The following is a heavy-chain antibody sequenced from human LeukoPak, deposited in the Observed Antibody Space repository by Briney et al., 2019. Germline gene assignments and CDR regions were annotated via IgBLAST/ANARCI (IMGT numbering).Heavy chain of an antibody. CDR3: ARDGPGPSGSYIDY. Sequence: ASVKVSCKASVYTFTGYYIHWVRQAPGHGREWMGWINPNSGGTNYAQNFQGRVTMTRDTSLTTAYMELSRLSSNDTAVYFCARDGPGPSGSYIDYWGLGTLVTVSS. D-gene: IGHD1-26*01. CDR1: VYTFTGYY. V-gene: IGHV1-2*02. J-gene: IGHJ4*02. CDR2: INPNSGGT.